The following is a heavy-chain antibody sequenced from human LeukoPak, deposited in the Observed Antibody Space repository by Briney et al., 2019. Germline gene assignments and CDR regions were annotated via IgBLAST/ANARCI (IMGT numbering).Heavy chain of an antibody. CDR2: INHSGST. CDR3: ARVSCSSGGANFDY. Sequence: SETLSLTCAVYGGSFSGYYWSWIRQPPGKGLEWIGEINHSGSTNYNPSLKSRVTISVDTSKNQFSLKLSSVTAADTAVYYCARVSCSSGGANFDYWGQGTLVTVSS. D-gene: IGHD6-13*01. J-gene: IGHJ4*02. CDR1: GGSFSGYY. V-gene: IGHV4-34*01.